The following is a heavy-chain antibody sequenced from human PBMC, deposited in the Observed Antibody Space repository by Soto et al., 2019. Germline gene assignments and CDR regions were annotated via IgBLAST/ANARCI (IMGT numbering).Heavy chain of an antibody. V-gene: IGHV1-69*13. CDR3: ARLSLTAPDFHDAFDI. J-gene: IGHJ3*02. CDR1: GGTFSSYA. D-gene: IGHD2-21*02. Sequence: SVKVSCKASGGTFSSYAISCVRQAPGQGLEWMGGIIPILGTANYAQKFQGRVTITADESTSTAYMELSSLRSEDTAVYYCARLSLTAPDFHDAFDIWGQGTMVTVSS. CDR2: IIPILGTA.